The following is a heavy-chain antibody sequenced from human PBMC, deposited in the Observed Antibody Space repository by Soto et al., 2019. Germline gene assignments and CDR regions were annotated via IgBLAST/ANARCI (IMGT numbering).Heavy chain of an antibody. CDR2: IKSKTDGGTT. D-gene: IGHD2-2*01. CDR3: ATEEIVVLLAAPFES. CDR1: GFTFSHAW. Sequence: PGGSLRLSCKASGFTFSHAWMSWVRQAPGKGPEWVGRIKSKTDGGTTDHAAPVKGRFTISRDDSKNTLYLQMNSLKTEDTAVYYCATEEIVVLLAAPFESWGQGTLVTVSS. V-gene: IGHV3-15*01. J-gene: IGHJ4*02.